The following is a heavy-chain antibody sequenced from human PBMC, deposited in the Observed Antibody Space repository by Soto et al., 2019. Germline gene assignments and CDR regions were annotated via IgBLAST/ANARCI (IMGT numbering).Heavy chain of an antibody. Sequence: QVQLVESGGGVVQPGRSLRLSCAASGFTFSSYAMHWVRQAPGKGLEWVAVISYDGSNKYYADSVKGRFTISRDNSKNTLDLQMNSLRAEDTAVYYCARAEVEAVAGIDYWGQGTLVTVSS. CDR1: GFTFSSYA. V-gene: IGHV3-30-3*01. J-gene: IGHJ4*02. CDR2: ISYDGSNK. CDR3: ARAEVEAVAGIDY. D-gene: IGHD6-19*01.